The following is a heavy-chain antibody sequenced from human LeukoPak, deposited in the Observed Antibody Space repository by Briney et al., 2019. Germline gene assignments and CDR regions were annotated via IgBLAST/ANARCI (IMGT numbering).Heavy chain of an antibody. Sequence: SETLSLTCAVYGGSFSGYYWSWIRQPPGKGLEWIGEINHSGSTNYNPSLKSRVTISVDTSKNQFSLKLSSVTAADTTVYYCARGQKSDYWGQGTLVTVSS. J-gene: IGHJ4*02. CDR1: GGSFSGYY. CDR3: ARGQKSDY. V-gene: IGHV4-34*01. CDR2: INHSGST.